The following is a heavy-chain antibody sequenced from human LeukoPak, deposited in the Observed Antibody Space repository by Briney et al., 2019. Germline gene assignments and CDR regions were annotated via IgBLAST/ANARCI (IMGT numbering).Heavy chain of an antibody. J-gene: IGHJ5*02. CDR1: GFTFSSYS. Sequence: GGSLRLSCAASGFTFSSYSMNWVRQAPGKGLEWVSSISSRSSYIYYADSVKGRFTISRDNAKNSLYLQMNSLRAEDTAVYYCASGMTLRFLEWLSSWGQGTLVTVSS. CDR3: ASGMTLRFLEWLSS. V-gene: IGHV3-21*01. CDR2: ISSRSSYI. D-gene: IGHD3-3*01.